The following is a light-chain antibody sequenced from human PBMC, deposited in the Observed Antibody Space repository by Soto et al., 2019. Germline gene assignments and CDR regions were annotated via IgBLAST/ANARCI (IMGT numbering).Light chain of an antibody. J-gene: IGLJ3*02. CDR2: LNSDGSH. CDR1: SGHSSYA. CDR3: QTWGTGPL. Sequence: QLVLTQSLSASASLGASVTLTCTLSSGHSSYAIAWHQQQPEKGPRYLMKLNSDGSHSKGDGIPDRFSGSSSGAERFLTISSLQSEDEADYYCQTWGTGPLFGGGTKLTVL. V-gene: IGLV4-69*01.